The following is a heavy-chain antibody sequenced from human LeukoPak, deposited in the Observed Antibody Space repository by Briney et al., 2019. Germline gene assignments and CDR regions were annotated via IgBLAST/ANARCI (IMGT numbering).Heavy chain of an antibody. CDR2: VNYRGSP. Sequence: SGTLSLTCDVPGGSFSGYLWSWIRQSPGKGLEWIGEVNYRGSPHYNPSLESRVTISVDTSKNQLSLKLTSVTAADTALYYCSRSGLTGMREYERADYYYYGMDLWGQGTAVTV. CDR1: GGSFSGYL. V-gene: IGHV4-34*01. J-gene: IGHJ6*02. D-gene: IGHD2-2*01. CDR3: SRSGLTGMREYERADYYYYGMDL.